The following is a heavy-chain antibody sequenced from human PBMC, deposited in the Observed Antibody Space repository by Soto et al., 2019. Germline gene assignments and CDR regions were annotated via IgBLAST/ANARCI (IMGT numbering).Heavy chain of an antibody. Sequence: GGSLRLSCAASGFTFSSYAMHWVRQAPGKGLEWVAVISYDGSNKYYADSVKGRFTISRDNSKNTLYLQMNSLRAEDTAVYYCARGAEVSNDAFDIWGQGTMVTVSS. CDR1: GFTFSSYA. D-gene: IGHD2-8*01. CDR3: ARGAEVSNDAFDI. J-gene: IGHJ3*02. CDR2: ISYDGSNK. V-gene: IGHV3-30-3*01.